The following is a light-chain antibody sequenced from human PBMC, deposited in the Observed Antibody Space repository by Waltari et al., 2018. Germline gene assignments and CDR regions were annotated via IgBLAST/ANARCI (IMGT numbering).Light chain of an antibody. J-gene: IGLJ3*02. Sequence: QSVLTQPPSVSGAPGQRVAISCTGSSSNIGAGYDVHWYQTLPRTAPKLLIYGNNNRPSGVPDRFFGSTYGTSASLAITGLQAEDEADYYCQSYDTSLSVVFGGGTKLTVL. V-gene: IGLV1-40*01. CDR3: QSYDTSLSVV. CDR2: GNN. CDR1: SSNIGAGYD.